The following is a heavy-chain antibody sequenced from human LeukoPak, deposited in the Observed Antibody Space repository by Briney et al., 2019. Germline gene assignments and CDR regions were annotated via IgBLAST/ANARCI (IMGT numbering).Heavy chain of an antibody. CDR3: ARLGDQYASSGYDHDY. V-gene: IGHV5-51*01. J-gene: IGHJ4*02. D-gene: IGHD3-22*01. Sequence: GESLKISCKGSGYSFTSYWIGWVRQMPGRGLEWMGIIYPGDSGTRYSPSFQGQVTISADKSISTAYLQWSSLKASDPAMYYCARLGDQYASSGYDHDYWGQGTLVTVSS. CDR1: GYSFTSYW. CDR2: IYPGDSGT.